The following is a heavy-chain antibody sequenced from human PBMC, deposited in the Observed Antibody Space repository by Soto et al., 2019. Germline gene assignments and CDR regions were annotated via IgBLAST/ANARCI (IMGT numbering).Heavy chain of an antibody. D-gene: IGHD5-12*01. CDR2: MYATGTT. Sequence: QVQLQESGPGLVKPSETLSLTCTVSGGSISPYFWSWIRQPAGKGLEWIGRMYATGTTNYNPSLKSQVSMSIDTSENQFSLKLRSVTAADTAVYYCARDGGYTGYEQGNPFDIWGQGTMVSVSS. CDR3: ARDGGYTGYEQGNPFDI. J-gene: IGHJ3*02. V-gene: IGHV4-4*07. CDR1: GGSISPYF.